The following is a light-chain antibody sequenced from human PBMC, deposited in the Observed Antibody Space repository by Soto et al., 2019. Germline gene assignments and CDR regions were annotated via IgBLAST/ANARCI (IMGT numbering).Light chain of an antibody. CDR2: AAS. Sequence: DIQMTQSPSSVAASVGDRVTISCRASQGISSWLAWYQQKPRKAPKLLIYAASSLQSGVSPRFSGSGSGTEFTLTISSLQPEDFATYFCQQASSLPLTFGGGTKVEI. CDR3: QQASSLPLT. V-gene: IGKV1-12*01. CDR1: QGISSW. J-gene: IGKJ4*01.